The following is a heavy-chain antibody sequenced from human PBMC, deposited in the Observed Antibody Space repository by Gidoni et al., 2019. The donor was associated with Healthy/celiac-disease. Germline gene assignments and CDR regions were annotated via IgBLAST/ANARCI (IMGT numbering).Heavy chain of an antibody. V-gene: IGHV3-30*18. Sequence: QVQLVESGGGVVQPGRSLRLCCAASGFTFSSYGRHWVRQAPGKGLEWVAVISYDGSNKYYADSVKGRFTISRDNSKNTLYLQMNSLRAEDTAVYYGAKEGTAKYYFDYWGQGTLVTVSS. CDR3: AKEGTAKYYFDY. D-gene: IGHD3-10*01. CDR2: ISYDGSNK. CDR1: GFTFSSYG. J-gene: IGHJ4*02.